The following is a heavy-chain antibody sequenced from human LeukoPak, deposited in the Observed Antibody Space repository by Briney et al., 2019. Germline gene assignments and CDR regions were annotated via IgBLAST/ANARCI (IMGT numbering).Heavy chain of an antibody. CDR1: GFTVSSNY. CDR2: IYSGGST. V-gene: IGHV3-53*01. J-gene: IGHJ4*02. D-gene: IGHD3-10*01. Sequence: PGGSLRLSCAASGFTVSSNYMSWVRQAPGKGLEWVSVIYSGGSTYYADSVKGRFTISRDNSKNTLYLQMNSLRAEDTAVYYCARLWFGELLFDYWGQGTLVTVSS. CDR3: ARLWFGELLFDY.